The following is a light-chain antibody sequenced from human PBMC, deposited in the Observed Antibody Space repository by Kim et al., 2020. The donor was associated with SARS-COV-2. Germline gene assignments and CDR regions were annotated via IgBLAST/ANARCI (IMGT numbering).Light chain of an antibody. J-gene: IGKJ4*01. CDR2: GAS. CDR3: QQSDNLPLT. Sequence: ASVGDRVTITCQASQDINIHLNWYHQKPGTAPKFLIYGASSLEAGVPSRFSGSGSGTDFTFTISSLQPEDVATYYCQQSDNLPLTFGGGTKVDIK. CDR1: QDINIH. V-gene: IGKV1-33*01.